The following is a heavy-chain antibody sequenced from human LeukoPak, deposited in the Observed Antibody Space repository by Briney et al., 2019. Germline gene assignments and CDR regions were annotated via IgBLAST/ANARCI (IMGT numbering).Heavy chain of an antibody. Sequence: PSETLSFTCTVSGGSISSSSYYWGWIRQPPGKGLEWIGSIYYSGSTYYNPSLKSRVTISVDTSKNQFSLKLSSVTAADTAVYYCARHQVVGGIDYWGQGTLVTVSS. J-gene: IGHJ4*02. CDR1: GGSISSSSYY. CDR2: IYYSGST. CDR3: ARHQVVGGIDY. V-gene: IGHV4-39*01. D-gene: IGHD2-15*01.